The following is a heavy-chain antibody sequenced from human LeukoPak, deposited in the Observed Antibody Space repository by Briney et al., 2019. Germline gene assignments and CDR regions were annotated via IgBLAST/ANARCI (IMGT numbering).Heavy chain of an antibody. CDR1: GFTFSSYG. Sequence: GGSLRLSCAASGFTFSSYGMHWVRQAPGKGLEWVAVIWYDGSRKYYADSVKGRFTTSRDNSKNTLYLQMNSLRAEDTAVYYCARDSSGGSYYVFDYWGQGTLVTVSS. CDR2: IWYDGSRK. CDR3: ARDSSGGSYYVFDY. J-gene: IGHJ4*02. V-gene: IGHV3-33*01. D-gene: IGHD2-15*01.